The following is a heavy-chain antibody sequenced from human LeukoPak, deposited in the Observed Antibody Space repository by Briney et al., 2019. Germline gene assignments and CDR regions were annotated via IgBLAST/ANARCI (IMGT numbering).Heavy chain of an antibody. CDR1: GFTFSIYA. CDR2: INHSGST. V-gene: IGHV4-34*01. Sequence: LRLSCAASGFTFSIYAMHWIRQPPGKGLEWIGEINHSGSTNYNPSLKSRVTISVDTSKNQFSLKLSSVTAADTAVYYCARRLYGDYVGNWFDPWGQGTLVTVSS. J-gene: IGHJ5*02. D-gene: IGHD4-17*01. CDR3: ARRLYGDYVGNWFDP.